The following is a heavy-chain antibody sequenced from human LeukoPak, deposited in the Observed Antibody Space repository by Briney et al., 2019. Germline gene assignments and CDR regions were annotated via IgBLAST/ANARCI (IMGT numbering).Heavy chain of an antibody. CDR2: ISWNSGSI. CDR3: AKDRVRGVDYMDV. V-gene: IGHV3-9*01. J-gene: IGHJ6*03. CDR1: GFTFDDYA. Sequence: PGRSLRLSCAASGFTFDDYAMHWVRQAPGKGLEWVSGISWNSGSIGYADSMKGRFTISRDNAKNSLYLQMNSLRAEDTALYYCAKDRVRGVDYMDVWGKGTTVTVSS. D-gene: IGHD3-10*01.